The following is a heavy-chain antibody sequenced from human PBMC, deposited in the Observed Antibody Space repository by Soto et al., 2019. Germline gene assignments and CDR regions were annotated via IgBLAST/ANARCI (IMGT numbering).Heavy chain of an antibody. CDR3: VKQAHGLDGVAFDY. CDR1: GFISSEST. D-gene: IGHD2-15*01. Sequence: GGSLRLSCSASGFISSESTIYWVRQVPGKGLEAISAVSTSGRSTYYADYVKDRFTISRDNSKNTLFLQMGSLRPEDTAIYYCVKQAHGLDGVAFDYWGQGTQVTVSS. J-gene: IGHJ4*02. V-gene: IGHV3-64D*06. CDR2: VSTSGRST.